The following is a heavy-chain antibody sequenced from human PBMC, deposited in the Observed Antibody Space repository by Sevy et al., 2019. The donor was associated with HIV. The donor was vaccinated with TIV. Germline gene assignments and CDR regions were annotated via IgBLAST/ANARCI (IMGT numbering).Heavy chain of an antibody. V-gene: IGHV3-30-3*01. CDR3: ARDIAIGDGGLDY. CDR1: GFTFSSYA. Sequence: GGSLRLSCAASGFTFSSYAMHWVRQAPGKGLEWVAVISYDGSNKYYADSVKGRFTISRDNSKNTLYLQMNSLRAEDTAVYYCARDIAIGDGGLDYWGQGTLVTVSS. CDR2: ISYDGSNK. J-gene: IGHJ4*02. D-gene: IGHD3-16*01.